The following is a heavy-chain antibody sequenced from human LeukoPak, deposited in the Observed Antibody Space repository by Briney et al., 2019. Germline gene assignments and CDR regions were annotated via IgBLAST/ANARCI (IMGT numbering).Heavy chain of an antibody. CDR2: ISAYNGNT. D-gene: IGHD6-13*01. V-gene: IGHV1-18*01. Sequence: GASVKVSCKASGYTFTSYGISWVRQAPGQGLEWMGWISAYNGNTNYAQKLQGRVAMTTDTSTSTAYMELRSLGSDDTAVYYCAREGIAAAVSPFDYWGQGTLVTVSS. CDR3: AREGIAAAVSPFDY. J-gene: IGHJ4*02. CDR1: GYTFTSYG.